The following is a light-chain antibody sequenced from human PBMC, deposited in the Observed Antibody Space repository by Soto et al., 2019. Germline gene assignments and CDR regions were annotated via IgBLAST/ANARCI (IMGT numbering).Light chain of an antibody. CDR3: QQYNNWPPEVT. Sequence: EIVMTQSPATLSVSPGERATLSCRASQSVSSNLAWYQQKPGQAPRLLIYGASTRATGIPARFSGSGSGTEFTLTISSLQSEDFAVYYCQQYNNWPPEVTFGQGTKVEIK. CDR2: GAS. CDR1: QSVSSN. J-gene: IGKJ1*01. V-gene: IGKV3-15*01.